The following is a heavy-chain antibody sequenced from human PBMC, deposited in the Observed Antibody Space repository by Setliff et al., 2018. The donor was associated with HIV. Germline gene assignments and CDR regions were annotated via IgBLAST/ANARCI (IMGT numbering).Heavy chain of an antibody. CDR3: ARDRWVWGGSDSGYYYYFMDV. D-gene: IGHD6-19*01. CDR2: INPNNGDT. CDR1: GYTFTGYY. V-gene: IGHV1-2*06. Sequence: ASVKVSCKTSGYTFTGYYIHWVRQVPGQGLEWMGRINPNNGDTNSAQKFQGRVTMTRDTSISTAYMELSRLRSDDTAVYYCARDRWVWGGSDSGYYYYFMDVWGKGTTVTVSS. J-gene: IGHJ6*03.